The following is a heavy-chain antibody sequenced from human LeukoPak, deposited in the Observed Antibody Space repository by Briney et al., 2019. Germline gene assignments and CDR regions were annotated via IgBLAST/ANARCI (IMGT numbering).Heavy chain of an antibody. CDR2: VFDSGGT. Sequence: SETLSLTCTVSGGSISNYWWSWIRQPPGKGLEWIGYVFDSGGTNYNPSLKSRVTISVDKSKNQFSLKLSSVTAADTAVYYCARTPAGDDWYFDLWGRGTLVTVTS. CDR3: ARTPAGDDWYFDL. V-gene: IGHV4-59*12. D-gene: IGHD2-2*01. CDR1: GGSISNYW. J-gene: IGHJ2*01.